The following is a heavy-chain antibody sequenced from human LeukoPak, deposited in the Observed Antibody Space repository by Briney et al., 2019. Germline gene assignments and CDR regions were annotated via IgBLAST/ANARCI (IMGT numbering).Heavy chain of an antibody. D-gene: IGHD1-26*01. J-gene: IGHJ3*02. CDR3: ANMGATSYTDI. Sequence: GGSLRLSCAASGFTFDDYGMSWVRHAPGKGLGWVSGINWNGGRTGYADSVKGRFTISRDNSKNTLYLQMNSLRAEDTAVYYCANMGATSYTDIWGQGTMVTVSS. V-gene: IGHV3-20*04. CDR2: INWNGGRT. CDR1: GFTFDDYG.